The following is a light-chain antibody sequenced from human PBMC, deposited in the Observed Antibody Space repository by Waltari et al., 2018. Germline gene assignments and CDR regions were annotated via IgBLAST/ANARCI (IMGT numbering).Light chain of an antibody. CDR2: GAS. CDR3: QKYEALPAT. CDR1: QSIGRY. Sequence: EIVLPQSPGHLSFSTGSLATLSCTASQSIGRYLAWYQQKPGQAPRLLIYGASTRAPGIPDRFSGSGSGTDFSLIISRLEPEDFAVYFCQKYEALPATFGQGTKVEIK. J-gene: IGKJ1*01. V-gene: IGKV3-20*01.